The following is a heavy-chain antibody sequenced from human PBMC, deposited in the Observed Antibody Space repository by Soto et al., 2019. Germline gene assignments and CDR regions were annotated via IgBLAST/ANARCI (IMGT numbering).Heavy chain of an antibody. CDR1: GGSFSGYY. V-gene: IGHV4-34*01. Sequence: QVQLQQWGAGLLKPSETLSLTCAVYGGSFSGYYWSWIRQPPGKGLEWIGEINHSGSTNYNPSLNSRVTISVDTSKNQFSLKLSSVTAADTAVYYCARGRLLGYCSSTSCFSSWFDPWGQGTLVTVSS. J-gene: IGHJ5*02. D-gene: IGHD2-2*03. CDR3: ARGRLLGYCSSTSCFSSWFDP. CDR2: INHSGST.